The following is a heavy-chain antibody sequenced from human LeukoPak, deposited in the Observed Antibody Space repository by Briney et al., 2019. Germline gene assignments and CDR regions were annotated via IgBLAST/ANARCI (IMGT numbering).Heavy chain of an antibody. D-gene: IGHD3-10*01. CDR2: INTNTGNP. V-gene: IGHV7-4-1*02. J-gene: IGHJ4*02. CDR1: GYTFNKYA. CDR3: TLGSY. Sequence: ASVKVSCKPSGYTFNKYAINWVRQVPGQGLEWMGWINTNTGNPSYARDFTGRFVFSLDTSVNSAFLQINNLKAEDTAFYYCTLGSYWGQGTLVTVPS.